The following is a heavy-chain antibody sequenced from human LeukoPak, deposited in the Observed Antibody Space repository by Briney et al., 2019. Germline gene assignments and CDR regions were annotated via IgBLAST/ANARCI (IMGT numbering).Heavy chain of an antibody. J-gene: IGHJ5*02. Sequence: ASVKVSCKASGYTSTGYYMHWVRQAPGQGLEWMGWINPNSGGTNYAQKFQGRVTMTRDTTISTAYMELSRLRSDDTAVYYCARDKGYYGSGSYAGFDPWGQGTLVTVSS. CDR1: GYTSTGYY. V-gene: IGHV1-2*02. CDR2: INPNSGGT. D-gene: IGHD3-10*01. CDR3: ARDKGYYGSGSYAGFDP.